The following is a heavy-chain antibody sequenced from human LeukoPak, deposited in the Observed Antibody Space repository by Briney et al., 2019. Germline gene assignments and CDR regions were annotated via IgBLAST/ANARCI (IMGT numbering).Heavy chain of an antibody. Sequence: PGRSLRLSCAASGFTFSSYAMHWVRQAPGKGLEWVAVISYDGSNKYYADSVKGRFTISRDNSKNTLYLQMNSLRAEDTAVYYCAKLVWFGELLWEYFDYWGQGTLVTVSS. CDR1: GFTFSSYA. CDR2: ISYDGSNK. J-gene: IGHJ4*02. CDR3: AKLVWFGELLWEYFDY. V-gene: IGHV3-30-3*02. D-gene: IGHD3-10*01.